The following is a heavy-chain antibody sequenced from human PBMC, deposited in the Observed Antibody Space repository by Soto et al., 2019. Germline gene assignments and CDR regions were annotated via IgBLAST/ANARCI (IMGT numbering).Heavy chain of an antibody. V-gene: IGHV4-39*02. CDR3: AGTTLFPRRNDFDI. J-gene: IGHJ3*02. Sequence: QLHLQESGPGLVKPSETLSLTCTVSEGSIRRSSYYWHWIRQPPGKGLEYIGSISDTVNTYYNPSLKSRVTISEDTSKNHFSLKMASVTAADTAVYYWAGTTLFPRRNDFDIWGQGTVVTLSP. D-gene: IGHD1-1*01. CDR2: ISDTVNT. CDR1: EGSIRRSSYY.